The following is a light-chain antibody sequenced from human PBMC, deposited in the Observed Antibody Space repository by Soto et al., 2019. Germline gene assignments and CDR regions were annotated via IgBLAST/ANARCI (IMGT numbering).Light chain of an antibody. CDR2: DSS. CDR1: QSVSSN. Sequence: TQSPATLSVSPGERATLSCRASQSVSSNLAGYQQKLCQAPRLLIYDSSSRATGIPYRFSGSGSGTDFTLTISSLQSEDFAVYYCQPYNNWPTWTFGQGTKVDIK. CDR3: QPYNNWPTWT. V-gene: IGKV3D-15*01. J-gene: IGKJ1*01.